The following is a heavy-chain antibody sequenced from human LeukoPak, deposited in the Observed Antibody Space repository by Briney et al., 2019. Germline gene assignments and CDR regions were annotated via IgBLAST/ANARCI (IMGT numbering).Heavy chain of an antibody. Sequence: GGSLRLSCAASGFTFSSYWMSWVRQAPGKGLEWVSAISGSGGSTYYAESMKGRFTISRDNSKNTLYPQMNSLRAEDTAVYYWAGRTRDYDFEVGFDYWGQGTLVTVSS. CDR2: ISGSGGST. J-gene: IGHJ4*02. CDR3: AGRTRDYDFEVGFDY. V-gene: IGHV3-23*01. CDR1: GFTFSSYW. D-gene: IGHD3-3*01.